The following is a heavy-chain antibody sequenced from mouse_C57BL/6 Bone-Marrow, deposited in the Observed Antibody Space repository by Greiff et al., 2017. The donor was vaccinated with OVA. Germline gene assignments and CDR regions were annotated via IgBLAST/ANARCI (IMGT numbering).Heavy chain of an antibody. CDR2: IDPANGNT. V-gene: IGHV14-3*01. Sequence: VQLQQSVAELVRPGASVKLSCTASGFNIKNTYMHWVKQRPEQGLEWIGRIDPANGNTKYAPKFQGTATITADTSSNTAYLQLSSLTSEDTAIYYCARFYYYGSSTAWFAYWGQGTLVTVSA. D-gene: IGHD1-1*01. CDR3: ARFYYYGSSTAWFAY. CDR1: GFNIKNTY. J-gene: IGHJ3*01.